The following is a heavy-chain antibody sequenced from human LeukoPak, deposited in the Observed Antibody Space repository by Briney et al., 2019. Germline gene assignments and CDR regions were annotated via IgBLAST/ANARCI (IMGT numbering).Heavy chain of an antibody. V-gene: IGHV3-30*04. D-gene: IGHD4-11*01. Sequence: GTSLRLSCAASGFTFISYAIHWVRQAPGKGLEWGAVISFHGTDTFYADSVKGRFTISRDNSKNTLYLHMNSLRAEDTAIYYCANPPTVTSFHYWGQGTLVTVSS. J-gene: IGHJ4*02. CDR1: GFTFISYA. CDR3: ANPPTVTSFHY. CDR2: ISFHGTDT.